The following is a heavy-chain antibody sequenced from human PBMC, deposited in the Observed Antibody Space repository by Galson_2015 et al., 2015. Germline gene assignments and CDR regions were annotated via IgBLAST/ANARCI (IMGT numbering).Heavy chain of an antibody. Sequence: SVKVSCKASGGTFSSYAISWVRQAPGQGLEWMGGIIPIFGTANYAQKFQGRVTITADESTSTAYMELSSLRSEDTAVYYCARGRTYYYDSSGYPYYYMDAWGKGTTVTVSS. D-gene: IGHD3-22*01. CDR3: ARGRTYYYDSSGYPYYYMDA. CDR2: IIPIFGTA. J-gene: IGHJ6*03. V-gene: IGHV1-69*13. CDR1: GGTFSSYA.